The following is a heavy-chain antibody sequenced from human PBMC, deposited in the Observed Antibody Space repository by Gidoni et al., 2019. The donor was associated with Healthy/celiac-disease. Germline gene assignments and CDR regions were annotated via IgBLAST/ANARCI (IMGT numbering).Heavy chain of an antibody. CDR2: INPNSGGT. CDR1: GYTFTGSY. D-gene: IGHD3-10*01. Sequence: QVQLVQSGAEVKKPGASVKVSCTASGYTFTGSYMHWVRQAPGQGLEWMGRINPNSGGTNYAQKFQGRVTMTRDTSISTAYMELSRLRSDDTAVYYCARETYGSGSYYRGDFDYWGQGTLVTVSS. CDR3: ARETYGSGSYYRGDFDY. V-gene: IGHV1-2*06. J-gene: IGHJ4*02.